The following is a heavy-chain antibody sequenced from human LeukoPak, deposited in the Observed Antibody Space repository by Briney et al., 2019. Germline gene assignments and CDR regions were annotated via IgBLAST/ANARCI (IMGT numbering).Heavy chain of an antibody. Sequence: ASVKVSCKASGYTFTSYDINWVRQATGQGLEWMGWINPNSGGTNYAQKFQGRVTMTRDTSISTAYMELSRLRSDDTAVYYCARDNSEQQWLYYYYMDVWGKGTTVTVSS. D-gene: IGHD6-19*01. CDR3: ARDNSEQQWLYYYYMDV. V-gene: IGHV1-2*02. J-gene: IGHJ6*03. CDR2: INPNSGGT. CDR1: GYTFTSYD.